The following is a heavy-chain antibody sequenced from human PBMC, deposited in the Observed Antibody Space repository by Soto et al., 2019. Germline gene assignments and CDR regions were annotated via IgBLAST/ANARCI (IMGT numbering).Heavy chain of an antibody. D-gene: IGHD6-6*01. Sequence: ASVKVSCKASGFSFTGYYIHWLRQAPGQGLEWMGWINAHSGGTEYAQKFQGRVTLTRDTSIATAYLTLTSLTSDDTALYYCSKDLTRQLAYWLDPWGQGTQVTVSS. CDR3: SKDLTRQLAYWLDP. J-gene: IGHJ5*02. V-gene: IGHV1-2*02. CDR1: GFSFTGYY. CDR2: INAHSGGT.